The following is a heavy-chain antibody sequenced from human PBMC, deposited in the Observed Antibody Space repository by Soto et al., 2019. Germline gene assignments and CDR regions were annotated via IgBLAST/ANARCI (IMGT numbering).Heavy chain of an antibody. J-gene: IGHJ5*02. V-gene: IGHV3-30-3*01. CDR2: ISYDGSNK. Sequence: GGSLRLSCAASGFTFSSYAMHWVRQAPGKGLEWVAVISYDGSNKYYADSVKGRFTISRDNSKNTLYLQMNSLRAEDTAVYYCARDNIVATITFVGDWFDPWGQGTLVPVSS. D-gene: IGHD5-12*01. CDR1: GFTFSSYA. CDR3: ARDNIVATITFVGDWFDP.